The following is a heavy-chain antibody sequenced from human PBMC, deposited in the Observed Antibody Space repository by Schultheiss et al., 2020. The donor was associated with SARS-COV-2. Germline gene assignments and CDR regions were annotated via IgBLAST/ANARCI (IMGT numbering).Heavy chain of an antibody. CDR2: IYYSGST. V-gene: IGHV4-59*01. D-gene: IGHD1-1*01. Sequence: SETLSLTCTVSGGSISSYYWSWIRQPPGKGLEWIGYIYYSGSTNYNPSLKSRVTISVDTSKNRFSLNLGSVTATDTAVYYCARQRPTSDNFDSWGQGTLVTVSS. CDR3: ARQRPTSDNFDS. CDR1: GGSISSYY. J-gene: IGHJ4*02.